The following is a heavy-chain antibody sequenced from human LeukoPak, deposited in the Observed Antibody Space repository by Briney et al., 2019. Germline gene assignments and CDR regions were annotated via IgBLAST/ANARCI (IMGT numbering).Heavy chain of an antibody. CDR3: ASPQRIAAAGTLGY. Sequence: PSETLSLTCAVYGGSFSGYYWSWIRQPPGKGLEWIGSIYYSGSTYYNPSLKSRVTISVDTSKNQFSLKLSSVTAADTAVYYCASPQRIAAAGTLGYWGQGTLVTVSS. CDR1: GGSFSGYY. J-gene: IGHJ4*02. V-gene: IGHV4-34*01. D-gene: IGHD6-13*01. CDR2: IYYSGST.